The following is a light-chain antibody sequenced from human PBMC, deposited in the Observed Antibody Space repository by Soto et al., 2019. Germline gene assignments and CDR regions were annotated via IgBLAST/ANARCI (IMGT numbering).Light chain of an antibody. CDR2: EVS. Sequence: QSALTQPASVSGSPGQSITISCTGTRSDIGGYNYVSWYQQHPGKAPKLRIYEVSNRPSGVSNRFSGSKSGNTASLTISGLQAEDEADYYCSSFTSSSTLVFGTGTKVTVL. J-gene: IGLJ1*01. CDR3: SSFTSSSTLV. V-gene: IGLV2-14*01. CDR1: RSDIGGYNY.